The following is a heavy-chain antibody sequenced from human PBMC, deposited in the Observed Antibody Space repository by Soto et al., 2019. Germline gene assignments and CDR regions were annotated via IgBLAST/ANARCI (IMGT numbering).Heavy chain of an antibody. V-gene: IGHV5-10-1*01. J-gene: IGHJ4*02. CDR1: GYSFTSYW. D-gene: IGHD2-2*01. CDR3: ARLQPAAGDNDLTFDY. CDR2: IDPSDSYT. Sequence: EVQLVQSGAEVKKPGESLRISCKGSGYSFTSYWISWVRQMPGKGLEWMGRIDPSDSYTNYSPSFQGHVTISADQSTRTAYLQWSSLKASDTAVYYCARLQPAAGDNDLTFDYWGQGTLVTVSS.